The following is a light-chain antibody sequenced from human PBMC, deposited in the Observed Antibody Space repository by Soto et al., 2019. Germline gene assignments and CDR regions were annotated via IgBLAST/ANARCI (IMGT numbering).Light chain of an antibody. CDR1: RDIGSD. CDR3: LQDHDDSWT. V-gene: IGKV1-6*01. Sequence: HMTQPASSLSASVKDRITITCRASRDIGSDLSWYQQKPGKAPTLLIYAASNLQSGVPSRFRGSISGTEFTLAVSCRQPGDFATYYCLQDHDDSWTFGQGTKVAIK. J-gene: IGKJ1*01. CDR2: AAS.